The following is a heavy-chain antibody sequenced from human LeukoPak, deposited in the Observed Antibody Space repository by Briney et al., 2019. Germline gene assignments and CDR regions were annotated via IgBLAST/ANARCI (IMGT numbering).Heavy chain of an antibody. Sequence: KPSETLSLTCAVYGGSFSGYYWSWIRQPPGKGLEWIGEINHSGSTNYNPSLKSRVTISVDTSKNQFSLKLSSVTAADTAVYYCARKVDYYGSGSYYNRAVAGKIDYWGQGTLVTVSS. CDR3: ARKVDYYGSGSYYNRAVAGKIDY. CDR2: INHSGST. CDR1: GGSFSGYY. D-gene: IGHD3-10*01. V-gene: IGHV4-34*01. J-gene: IGHJ4*02.